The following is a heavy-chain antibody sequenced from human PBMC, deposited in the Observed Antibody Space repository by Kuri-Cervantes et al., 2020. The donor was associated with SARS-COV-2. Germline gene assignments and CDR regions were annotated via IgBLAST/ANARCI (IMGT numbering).Heavy chain of an antibody. J-gene: IGHJ5*02. CDR1: GGSFSGYY. V-gene: IGHV4-34*01. Sequence: SETLSLTCDVYGGSFSGYYWSWIRQPPGKGLEWIGEINHSGSTNYNPSLKSRVTISVDTTKNQFSLKLSSVTAADTAVYYCARMRIAAADTGWFDPWGQGTLVTVSS. CDR2: INHSGST. D-gene: IGHD6-13*01. CDR3: ARMRIAAADTGWFDP.